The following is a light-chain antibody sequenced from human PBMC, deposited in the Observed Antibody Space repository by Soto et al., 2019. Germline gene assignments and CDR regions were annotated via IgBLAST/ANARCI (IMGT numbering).Light chain of an antibody. CDR3: ASWDDSLSETV. J-gene: IGLJ7*01. CDR2: SNN. V-gene: IGLV1-47*01. Sequence: QAVVTQPPSLSGTPGQRVTISCSGSNFNVKNNYVYWYQQFAGTAPKLLIYSNNRRPSGVPDRFSGSKSGSSASLAISGLRPEDEAYYYCASWDDSLSETVFGGGTQLTVL. CDR1: NFNVKNNY.